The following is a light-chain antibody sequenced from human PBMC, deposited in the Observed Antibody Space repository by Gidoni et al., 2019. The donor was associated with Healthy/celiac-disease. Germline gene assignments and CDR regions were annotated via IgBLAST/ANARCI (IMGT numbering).Light chain of an antibody. V-gene: IGKV3-15*01. CDR1: QSVTSN. Sequence: EITMTQSPATLSVSPGERATLSCRASQSVTSNLAWYQQKPGQAPRLHIYGASTRATGIPARFSGSGSGTEFTLTISSLQSEDFAVYFCQQYNNWLPYTFGQGTKLEIK. CDR2: GAS. CDR3: QQYNNWLPYT. J-gene: IGKJ2*01.